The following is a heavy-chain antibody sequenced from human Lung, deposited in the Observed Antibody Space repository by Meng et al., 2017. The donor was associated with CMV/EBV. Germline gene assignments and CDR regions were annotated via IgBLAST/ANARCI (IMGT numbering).Heavy chain of an antibody. CDR3: AKSLFGGVVGPLFDY. Sequence: GESXKISCAASGFTFSSYGMSWVRQAPGKGLEWVSVVYSGGSSTYSADSVKGRFTISRDNSKNTLYLQMNSLRAEDTAVYYCAKSLFGGVVGPLFDYWGQGTLVTVSS. D-gene: IGHD2-2*01. J-gene: IGHJ4*02. CDR1: GFTFSSYG. V-gene: IGHV3-23*03. CDR2: VYSGGSST.